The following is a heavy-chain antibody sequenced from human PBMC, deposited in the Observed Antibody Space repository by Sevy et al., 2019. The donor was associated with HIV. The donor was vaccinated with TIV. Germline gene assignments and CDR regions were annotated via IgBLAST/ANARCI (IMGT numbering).Heavy chain of an antibody. CDR3: ARDQDGSGNFWAFDI. CDR1: GGTFSSYA. V-gene: IGHV1-69*13. Sequence: ASVKVSCKASGGTFSSYAISWVRQAPGQGLEWMGGIIPIFGTANYAQKLQGRVTITADESTSTAYMELSSLRSEDTAVYYCARDQDGSGNFWAFDIWGQGTMVTVSS. CDR2: IIPIFGTA. J-gene: IGHJ3*02. D-gene: IGHD3-10*01.